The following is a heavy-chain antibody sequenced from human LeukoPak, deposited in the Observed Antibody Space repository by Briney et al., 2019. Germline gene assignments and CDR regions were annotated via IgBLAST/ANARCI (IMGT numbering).Heavy chain of an antibody. V-gene: IGHV3-30-3*01. CDR2: IASDGNDQ. J-gene: IGHJ6*02. CDR1: GFTFNRYA. D-gene: IGHD3-22*01. CDR3: ARDTRGYYLPGEYGMDV. Sequence: GGSLRLSCAASGFTFNRYAIHWVRQAPGKGLEWVTVIASDGNDQHYADSVKGRFTISRDNSKNTVFLQMNSLRIEDTAVYYCARDTRGYYLPGEYGMDVWGQGTTVTVSS.